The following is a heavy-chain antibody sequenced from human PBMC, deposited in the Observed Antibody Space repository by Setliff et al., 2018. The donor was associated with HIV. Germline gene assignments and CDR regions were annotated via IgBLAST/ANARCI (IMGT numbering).Heavy chain of an antibody. Sequence: SEQVSCKASGTKLDSFVITWVRQASEQGLEWMGGITPVIGSPNYAQKFHGRVTITAEKSTNTAYMELTSLTSDDTAVYYRARDIGITTTGKGWLETLGKVTQVTVSS. CDR2: ITPVIGSP. J-gene: IGHJ5*02. V-gene: IGHV1-69*10. CDR1: GTKLDSFV. D-gene: IGHD1-1*01. CDR3: ARDIGITTTGKGWLET.